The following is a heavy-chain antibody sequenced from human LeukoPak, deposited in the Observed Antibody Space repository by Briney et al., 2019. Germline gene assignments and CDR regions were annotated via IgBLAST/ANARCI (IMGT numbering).Heavy chain of an antibody. CDR1: GFTFSSYS. Sequence: GGSLRLSCAASGFTFSSYSMNWVRQAPGKGLEWVSSITSRSNIFCADSVKGRFTISRDNAKNSLFLQMNSLRAEDTAVYYCARDPGAGDYWGQGTLVTVSS. D-gene: IGHD6-13*01. V-gene: IGHV3-21*01. CDR2: ITSRSNI. CDR3: ARDPGAGDY. J-gene: IGHJ4*02.